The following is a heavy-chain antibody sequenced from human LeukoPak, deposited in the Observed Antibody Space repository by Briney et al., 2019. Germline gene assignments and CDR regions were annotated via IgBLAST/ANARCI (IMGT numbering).Heavy chain of an antibody. CDR3: AKARGRYDGAFDI. J-gene: IGHJ3*02. D-gene: IGHD3-22*01. V-gene: IGHV3-9*01. CDR2: ISWNSGSI. CDR1: GFTFDDYA. Sequence: GGSLRLSCAASGFTFDDYAMHWVRQAPGKGLEWVSGISWNSGSIGYADSVKGRFTISRDNAKNSLYLQMNSLRAEDTALYYCAKARGRYDGAFDIWGQGTMVTVSS.